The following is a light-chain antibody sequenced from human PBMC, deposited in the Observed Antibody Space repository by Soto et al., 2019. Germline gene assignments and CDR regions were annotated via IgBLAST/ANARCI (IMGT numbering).Light chain of an antibody. CDR3: SSYTTSSTRV. CDR1: SSDVGGYKF. V-gene: IGLV2-14*01. J-gene: IGLJ3*02. Sequence: QSALTQPASVSGSPGQSITISCTGTSSDVGGYKFVSWYQQHPGKAPKLMIYEVSNRPSGVYNRFSGSKSGNTASLTISGLHAEDEADYYCSSYTTSSTRVFGEGTKLTVL. CDR2: EVS.